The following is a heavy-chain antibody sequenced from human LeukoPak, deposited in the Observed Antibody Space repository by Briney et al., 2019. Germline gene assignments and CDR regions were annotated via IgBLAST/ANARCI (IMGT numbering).Heavy chain of an antibody. D-gene: IGHD4-17*01. Sequence: ASVKVSCKASGYTFTGYYIHWVRQASGQGLEWMGWINPNNGGTNYAQKFQGRVTMTRDTSISTAYMELSRLRSDDTAVYYCARVGGDRKYDYWGQGTLVTVSS. J-gene: IGHJ4*02. CDR2: INPNNGGT. CDR1: GYTFTGYY. V-gene: IGHV1-2*02. CDR3: ARVGGDRKYDY.